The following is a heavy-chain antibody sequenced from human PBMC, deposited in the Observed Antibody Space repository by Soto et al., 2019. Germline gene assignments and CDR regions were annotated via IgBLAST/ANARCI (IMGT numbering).Heavy chain of an antibody. D-gene: IGHD7-27*01. V-gene: IGHV3-23*01. J-gene: IGHJ6*02. CDR2: ISGGGGAK. Sequence: GGSLRLSCTASGFTFNSYFMSWVRQAPGEGLEWISAISGGGGAKYYSDSVKGRFTISRDNSNNTLYLQMNSLRADDTAVYYCAKSLTASNFRLDVWGHGTRVTVSS. CDR3: AKSLTASNFRLDV. CDR1: GFTFNSYF.